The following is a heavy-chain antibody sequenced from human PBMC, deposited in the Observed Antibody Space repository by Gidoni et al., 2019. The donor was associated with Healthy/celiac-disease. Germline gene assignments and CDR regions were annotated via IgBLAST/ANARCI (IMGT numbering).Heavy chain of an antibody. CDR1: GGSISSGGYY. CDR3: ARWADSSGYYYVNAFDI. CDR2: IYYSGRT. J-gene: IGHJ3*02. Sequence: QVQLQESGPGLGKPSQTLSLTCTVSGGSISSGGYYWSWIRQHPGKGLEWIGYIYYSGRTYYHPSLQSRVTISVDTSKNQFSLKLSSVTAADTAVYYCARWADSSGYYYVNAFDIWGQGTMVTVSS. D-gene: IGHD3-22*01. V-gene: IGHV4-31*03.